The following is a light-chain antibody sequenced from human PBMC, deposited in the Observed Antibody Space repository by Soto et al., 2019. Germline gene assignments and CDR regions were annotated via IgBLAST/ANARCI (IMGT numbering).Light chain of an antibody. J-gene: IGKJ4*01. CDR1: QGVSRK. V-gene: IGKV3-20*01. CDR3: QQYGSSPT. CDR2: GAS. Sequence: TQSTTTVSVAHGERATLSCRASQGVSRKLAWYQHKPGQAPRLLISGASTGATGIPDRFTGSGSGTDFTLTISRLEPEDFAVYYCQQYGSSPTFGGGTKVDIK.